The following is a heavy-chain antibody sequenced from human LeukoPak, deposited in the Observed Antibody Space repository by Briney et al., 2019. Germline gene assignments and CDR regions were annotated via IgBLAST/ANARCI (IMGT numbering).Heavy chain of an antibody. V-gene: IGHV3-23*01. D-gene: IGHD4-17*01. CDR3: AKDRHGDYVTYYMDV. CDR1: GFTFSSYA. Sequence: GGSLRLSCAASGFTFSSYAMSWVRQAPGKGLEWVSAIDGSGGSTYYADSVKGRFTISRDNSKDTLYLQMNSLRAEDTAVYYCAKDRHGDYVTYYMDVWGKGTTVTVSS. J-gene: IGHJ6*03. CDR2: IDGSGGST.